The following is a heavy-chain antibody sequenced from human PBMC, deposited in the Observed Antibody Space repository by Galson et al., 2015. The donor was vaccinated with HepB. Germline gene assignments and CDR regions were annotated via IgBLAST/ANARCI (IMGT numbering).Heavy chain of an antibody. V-gene: IGHV1-8*01. D-gene: IGHD3-22*01. CDR2: MNPNSGNT. Sequence: SVKVSCKASGYTFTSYDINWVRQATGQGLEWMGWMNPNSGNTGYAQKFQGRVTMTRNTSISTAYKELSSLRSEDTAVYYCARFEYDSSGYYHFDYWGQGTLVTVSS. CDR3: ARFEYDSSGYYHFDY. J-gene: IGHJ4*02. CDR1: GYTFTSYD.